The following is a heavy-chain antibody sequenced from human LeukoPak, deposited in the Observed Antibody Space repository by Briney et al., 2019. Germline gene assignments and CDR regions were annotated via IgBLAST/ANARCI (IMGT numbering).Heavy chain of an antibody. CDR3: ARGIITIFGVEENWFDP. J-gene: IGHJ5*02. CDR1: GGSISSHY. Sequence: SETLSLTCTVSGGSISSHYWSWIRQPPGKGLEWIGYIYYSGSTNYNPSLKSRVTISVDTSKNQFSLKLSSVTAADTAVYYCARGIITIFGVEENWFDPWGQGTLVTVS. V-gene: IGHV4-59*11. D-gene: IGHD3-3*01. CDR2: IYYSGST.